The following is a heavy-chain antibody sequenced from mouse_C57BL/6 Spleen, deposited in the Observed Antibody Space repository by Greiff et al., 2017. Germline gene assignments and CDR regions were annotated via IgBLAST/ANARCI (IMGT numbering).Heavy chain of an antibody. Sequence: QVQLKQPGAELVKPGASVKLSCKASGYTFTSYWMQWVKQRPGQGLEWIGEIDPSDSYTNYNQKFKGKATLTVDTSSSTAYMQLSSLTSEDSAVYYCARGGEKGFAYWGQGTLVTVSA. J-gene: IGHJ3*01. CDR3: ARGGEKGFAY. CDR2: IDPSDSYT. CDR1: GYTFTSYW. V-gene: IGHV1-50*01.